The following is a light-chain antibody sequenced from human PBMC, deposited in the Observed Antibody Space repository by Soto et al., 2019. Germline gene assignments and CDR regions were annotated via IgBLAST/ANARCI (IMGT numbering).Light chain of an antibody. CDR3: QEYGSSPWT. V-gene: IGKV3-20*01. CDR1: QSVSSDY. J-gene: IGKJ1*01. Sequence: EIVLTQSPGTLSLSPWEIATLSCRASQSVSSDYLAWYQQKPGQAPRLLIYGASSRATGIPDRFSGSGSGADFTLTISRLEPEDFAVYYCQEYGSSPWTFGQGTKVDIK. CDR2: GAS.